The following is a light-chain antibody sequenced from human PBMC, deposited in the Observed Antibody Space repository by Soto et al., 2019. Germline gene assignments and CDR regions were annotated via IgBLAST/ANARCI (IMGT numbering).Light chain of an antibody. CDR1: QNLLYSSNNKNY. CDR2: WAS. V-gene: IGKV4-1*01. J-gene: IGKJ4*01. Sequence: DIVMTQSPDSLAVSLGERATINCKSSQNLLYSSNNKNYLAWYQQKPGQPPKLLIYWASTRESGVPDRFSGSGSGTDFTPTISSLQAEDVAVYYCQQYDRTPLTFGGGTKVEIK. CDR3: QQYDRTPLT.